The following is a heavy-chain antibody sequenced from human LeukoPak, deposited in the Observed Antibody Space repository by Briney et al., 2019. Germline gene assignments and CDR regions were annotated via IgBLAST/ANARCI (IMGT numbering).Heavy chain of an antibody. CDR1: GFTFYDYT. Sequence: GGSLRLFCAASGFTFYDYTMHWVRQAPGKGLEWVSLISWDGGSTYYADSVKGRFTISSDNSKNSLYLQMNSLRTEDTALYYCAKAESSGYYYWGQGTLVTVSS. CDR2: ISWDGGST. V-gene: IGHV3-43*01. J-gene: IGHJ4*02. D-gene: IGHD3-22*01. CDR3: AKAESSGYYY.